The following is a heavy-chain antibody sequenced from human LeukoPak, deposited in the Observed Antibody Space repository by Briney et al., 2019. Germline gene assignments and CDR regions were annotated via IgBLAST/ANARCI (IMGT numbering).Heavy chain of an antibody. V-gene: IGHV3-33*08. CDR2: IWFDGSNK. Sequence: GGSLRLSCAASGFTFSSYALSWVRQAPGKGLEWVAVIWFDGSNKYYADSAKGRFTISRDNSKNTVYLQMNSLTTEGTAMYYCARDGDCGGDCARFDPWGQGTLVTVSS. CDR3: ARDGDCGGDCARFDP. D-gene: IGHD2-21*02. CDR1: GFTFSSYA. J-gene: IGHJ5*02.